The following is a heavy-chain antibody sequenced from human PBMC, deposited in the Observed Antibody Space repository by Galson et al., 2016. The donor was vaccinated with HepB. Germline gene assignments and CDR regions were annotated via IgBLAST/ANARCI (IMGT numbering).Heavy chain of an antibody. V-gene: IGHV3-30*18. CDR1: GYALRNYG. J-gene: IGHJ4*02. D-gene: IGHD2/OR15-2a*01. Sequence: SLRLSCAASGYALRNYGMHWVRQAPGKGLEWVAADSMDGRRKFYADSVKGRFTISRDNSNNMLFLQMSSLRADDTAVYYCAKRHEYCPPVGCSVDYWSQGTLVSVSS. CDR2: DSMDGRRK. CDR3: AKRHEYCPPVGCSVDY.